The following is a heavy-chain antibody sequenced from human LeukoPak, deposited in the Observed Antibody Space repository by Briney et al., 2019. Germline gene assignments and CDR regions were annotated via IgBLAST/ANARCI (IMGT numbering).Heavy chain of an antibody. CDR3: ASSGRYCSSTSCYWSWFGP. Sequence: PSETLSLTCAVYGGSFSGYYWSWIRQPPGKGLEWIGEINHSGSTNYNPSLKSRVTISVDTSKNQFSLKLSSVTAADTAVYYCASSGRYCSSTSCYWSWFGPWGQGTLVTVSS. J-gene: IGHJ5*02. CDR1: GGSFSGYY. CDR2: INHSGST. D-gene: IGHD2-2*01. V-gene: IGHV4-34*01.